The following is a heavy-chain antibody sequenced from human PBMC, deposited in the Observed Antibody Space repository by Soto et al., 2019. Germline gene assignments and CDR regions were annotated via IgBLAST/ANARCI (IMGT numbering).Heavy chain of an antibody. CDR3: ARNWGSANS. Sequence: GGSLRLSCVASGFSFTSHSMNWVRQAPGKGLEWVSYISSSSSYIYYADSVKGRFTISRDNVKNSLYLQMNSLRDEDTAVYYCARNWGSANSWGQGTLVTVSS. CDR1: GFSFTSHS. J-gene: IGHJ4*02. V-gene: IGHV3-48*02. D-gene: IGHD7-27*01. CDR2: ISSSSSYI.